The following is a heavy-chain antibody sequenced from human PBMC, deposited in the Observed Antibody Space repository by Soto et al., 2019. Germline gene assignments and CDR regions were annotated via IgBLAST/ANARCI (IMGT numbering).Heavy chain of an antibody. D-gene: IGHD5-12*01. Sequence: GAGGSRDSYNGSWLRQQPGKGLEWIGYIYYSGSTNYNPSLKSRVTISVDTSKNQFSLKLSSVTAADTAVYYCAREYSGYHPFYYYYYLDVSGAGTTVTVSS. J-gene: IGHJ6*03. CDR2: IYYSGST. CDR3: AREYSGYHPFYYYYYLDV. V-gene: IGHV4-59*12. CDR1: GGSRDSYN.